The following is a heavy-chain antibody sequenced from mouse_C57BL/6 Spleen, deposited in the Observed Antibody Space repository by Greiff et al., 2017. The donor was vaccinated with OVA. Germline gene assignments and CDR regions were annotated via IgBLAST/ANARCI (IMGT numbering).Heavy chain of an antibody. D-gene: IGHD1-1*01. J-gene: IGHJ4*01. CDR2: IYPGDGDT. Sequence: QVQLKESGPELVKPGASVKISCKASGYAFSSSWMNWVKQRPGKGLEWIGRIYPGDGDTNYNGKFKGKATLTADKSSSTAYMQLSSLTSEDSAVYFCARDYGSSYYAMDYWGQGTSLTVSS. CDR3: ARDYGSSYYAMDY. CDR1: GYAFSSSW. V-gene: IGHV1-82*01.